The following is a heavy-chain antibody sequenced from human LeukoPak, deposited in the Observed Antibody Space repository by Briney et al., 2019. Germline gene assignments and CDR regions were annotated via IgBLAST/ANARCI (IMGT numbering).Heavy chain of an antibody. D-gene: IGHD5-12*01. CDR1: GFTFSSSG. CDR2: IRTDENHK. Sequence: EESLRPSCAVSGFTFSSSGMHWVRQAPGRGLEWVAFIRTDENHKDYADSVKGRFTISRDNSKNTLYLQVNSLRPEDTAVYYCAKDNDYAIWGQGTLVTVSS. CDR3: AKDNDYAI. V-gene: IGHV3-30*02. J-gene: IGHJ3*02.